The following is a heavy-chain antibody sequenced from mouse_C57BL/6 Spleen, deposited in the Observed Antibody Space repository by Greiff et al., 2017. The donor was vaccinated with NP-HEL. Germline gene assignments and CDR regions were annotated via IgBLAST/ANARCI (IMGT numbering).Heavy chain of an antibody. D-gene: IGHD2-4*01. Sequence: VKLMESGPGLVQPSQSLSITCTVSGFSLTSYGVHWVRQSPGKGLEWLGVIWSGGSTDYNAAFISRLSISKDNSKNQVFFKMNRLQADDTAIYYCASYYDYESAMDYWGQGTSVTVSS. V-gene: IGHV2-2*01. J-gene: IGHJ4*01. CDR2: IWSGGST. CDR3: ASYYDYESAMDY. CDR1: GFSLTSYG.